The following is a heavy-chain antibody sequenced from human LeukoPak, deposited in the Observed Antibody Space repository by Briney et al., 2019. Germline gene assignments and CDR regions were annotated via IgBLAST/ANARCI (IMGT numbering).Heavy chain of an antibody. D-gene: IGHD6-13*01. CDR3: ASVLAAAVGYYGMDV. Sequence: GASVKVSCKASGYTFTSYDINWVRQATGQGLEWMGWMNPNSGNTGYAQKFQGRVTMTRNTSISTAYMELSSLRSEDTAVYYCASVLAAAVGYYGMDVWGQGTTVTVSS. J-gene: IGHJ6*02. CDR1: GYTFTSYD. V-gene: IGHV1-8*01. CDR2: MNPNSGNT.